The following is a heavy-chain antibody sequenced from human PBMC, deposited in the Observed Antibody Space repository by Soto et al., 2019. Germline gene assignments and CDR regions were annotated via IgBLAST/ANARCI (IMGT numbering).Heavy chain of an antibody. V-gene: IGHV3-53*01. Sequence: EVQLVESGGGLIQPGGSLRLSCAASGVSIISHYMSWVRQAPGKGLEWISLIYAGGSTFYADSVKGRFTISRDNSKNTLYLQMDSLTAEDTAVYYCASGENGYNKFYFDFWGQGTRVTVSS. CDR3: ASGENGYNKFYFDF. CDR1: GVSIISHY. D-gene: IGHD5-12*01. J-gene: IGHJ4*02. CDR2: IYAGGST.